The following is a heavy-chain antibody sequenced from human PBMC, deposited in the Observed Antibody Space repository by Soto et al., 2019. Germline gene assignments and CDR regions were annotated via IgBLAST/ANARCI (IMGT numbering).Heavy chain of an antibody. Sequence: GGSLRLSCAASGFTVSSNYMSWVRQAPGKGLEWVSVIYSGGSTYYADSVKGRFTISRDNAKNSLYLQMNGLRAEDTAVYYCARARPYYYDSSGQCLDYWGQGTLVTVSS. V-gene: IGHV3-66*01. J-gene: IGHJ4*02. CDR3: ARARPYYYDSSGQCLDY. CDR2: IYSGGST. CDR1: GFTVSSNY. D-gene: IGHD3-22*01.